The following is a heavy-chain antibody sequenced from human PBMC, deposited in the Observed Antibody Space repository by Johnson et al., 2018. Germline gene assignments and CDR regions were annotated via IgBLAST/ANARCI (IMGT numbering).Heavy chain of an antibody. CDR3: ARERGSGSNNRYFHP. CDR2: IRSKAYGGTT. V-gene: IGHV3-49*03. D-gene: IGHD1-26*01. CDR1: GFTFGDYA. J-gene: IGHJ1*01. Sequence: VQLVQSGGGLVQPGRSLRLSCTASGFTFGDYAMSWFRQAPGKGLEWVGFIRSKAYGGTTEYAASVKGRFTISRDDSKSIAYLQMNSLRAEDTALYHCARERGSGSNNRYFHPWCQGTLVTVPS.